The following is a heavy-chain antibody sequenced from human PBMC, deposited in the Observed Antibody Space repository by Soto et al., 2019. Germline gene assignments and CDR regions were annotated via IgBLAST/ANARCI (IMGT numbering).Heavy chain of an antibody. CDR3: AKAFMFALGEFIVFDS. D-gene: IGHD3-16*01. Sequence: QLLESGGGSVQPGGSLRLSCAASGFTFNIYAMNWVRQAPGKGLEWVSAVSGGGGSTFYAASVRGRFTISRDNSDTRVYLQINSRRAGNTAVYYWAKAFMFALGEFIVFDSGARGPLAPVSP. CDR2: VSGGGGST. J-gene: IGHJ4*02. V-gene: IGHV3-23*01. CDR1: GFTFNIYA.